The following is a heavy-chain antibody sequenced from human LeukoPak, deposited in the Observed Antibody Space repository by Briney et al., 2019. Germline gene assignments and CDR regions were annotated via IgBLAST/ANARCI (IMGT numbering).Heavy chain of an antibody. D-gene: IGHD1-26*01. CDR3: AKETSSGNFVTLDC. V-gene: IGHV3-23*01. J-gene: IGHJ4*02. CDR1: GFTFSNVW. CDR2: ITGDGGGT. Sequence: GGSLRLSCAASGFTFSNVWMSWVRQVPGKGLEWVPAITGDGGGTNHADSVKGRFTISRDNSKNTLYLQMNSLRAEDTAVYYCAKETSSGNFVTLDCWGQGTLVTVSS.